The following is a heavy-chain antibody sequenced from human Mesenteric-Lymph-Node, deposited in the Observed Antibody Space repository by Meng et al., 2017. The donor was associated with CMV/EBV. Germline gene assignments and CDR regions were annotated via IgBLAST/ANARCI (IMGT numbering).Heavy chain of an antibody. V-gene: IGHV3-11*04. J-gene: IGHJ4*02. CDR3: ARGLRGSASY. Sequence: GESLKISCAASGFTFSDYNMNWIRQAPGKGLEWVSYISSGGNIIYYADSVKGRFTISRDNAKNSLYLQMNSLRAEDTAVYYCARGLRGSASYWGQGTLVTVSS. CDR2: ISSGGNII. D-gene: IGHD3-10*01. CDR1: GFTFSDYN.